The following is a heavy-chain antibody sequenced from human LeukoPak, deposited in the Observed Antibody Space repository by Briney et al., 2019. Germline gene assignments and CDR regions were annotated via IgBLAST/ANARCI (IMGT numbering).Heavy chain of an antibody. D-gene: IGHD2-8*02. CDR1: GYTFTSYD. CDR2: MNPNSGNT. CDR3: ARGEYWWLRPRTARRTKTEYFQH. V-gene: IGHV1-8*01. J-gene: IGHJ1*01. Sequence: GASVKVSCKASGYTFTSYDINWVRQATGQGLEWMGWMNPNSGNTSYAQKFQGRVTITRNTSISTAYMELSSLRSEDTAVYYCARGEYWWLRPRTARRTKTEYFQHWGQGTLVTVSS.